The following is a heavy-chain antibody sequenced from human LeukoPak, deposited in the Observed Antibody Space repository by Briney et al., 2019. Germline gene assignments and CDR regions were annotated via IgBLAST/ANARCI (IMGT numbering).Heavy chain of an antibody. J-gene: IGHJ4*02. Sequence: GGSLRLSCAGSGFTFSNAWMTWVRQPPGKGLEWVGRIKSRPAGGTIDYAAPVKGRFTISRDDSKNTVYLQMNSLKTEDTAVYYCTTVKGFWGSFDWGQGTLVTVSS. V-gene: IGHV3-15*01. CDR1: GFTFSNAW. CDR2: IKSRPAGGTI. CDR3: TTVKGFWGSFD. D-gene: IGHD3-16*01.